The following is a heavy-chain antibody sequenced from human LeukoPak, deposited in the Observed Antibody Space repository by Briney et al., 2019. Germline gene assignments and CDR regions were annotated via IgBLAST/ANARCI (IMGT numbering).Heavy chain of an antibody. CDR1: GFTVTSHY. Sequence: PGGSLRLSCAASGFTVTSHYMSWVRQAPGKGLECVSVVYSDGNTYYADSVKGRFTISRDNSKNTLYLQMNSLRAEDTAVYYCAKDRVAVAGRVDYWGQGTLVTVSS. CDR3: AKDRVAVAGRVDY. V-gene: IGHV3-53*01. J-gene: IGHJ4*02. D-gene: IGHD6-19*01. CDR2: VYSDGNT.